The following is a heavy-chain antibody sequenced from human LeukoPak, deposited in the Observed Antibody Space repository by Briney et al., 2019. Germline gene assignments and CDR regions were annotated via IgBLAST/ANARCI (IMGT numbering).Heavy chain of an antibody. D-gene: IGHD6-6*01. J-gene: IGHJ3*02. CDR3: ARYPYSSSSANDAFDI. CDR2: IYYSGST. V-gene: IGHV4-39*07. CDR1: GGSISSSSYY. Sequence: SETLSLTCTVSGGSISSSSYYWGWIRQPPGKGLEWIGSIYYSGSTYYNPSLKSRVTLSLDTSKNHFSLKLSSVTAADTAVYYCARYPYSSSSANDAFDIWGQGTMVIVSS.